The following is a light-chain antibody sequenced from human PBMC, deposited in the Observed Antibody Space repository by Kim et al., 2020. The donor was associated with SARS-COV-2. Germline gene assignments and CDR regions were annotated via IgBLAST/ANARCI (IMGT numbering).Light chain of an antibody. CDR3: SAWDSSLSAWV. J-gene: IGLJ3*02. CDR1: SNNVVNQG. Sequence: ETATLTCTGHSNNVVNQGAAGLQQHRGHPPKLLSYRNNNRPSGISERLSASRSGNTASLTITGLQPEDEADYYCSAWDSSLSAWVIGGGTQLTVL. V-gene: IGLV10-54*01. CDR2: RNN.